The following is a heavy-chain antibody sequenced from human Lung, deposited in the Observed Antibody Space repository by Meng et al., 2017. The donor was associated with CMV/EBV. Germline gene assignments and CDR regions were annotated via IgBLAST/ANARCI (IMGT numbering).Heavy chain of an antibody. Sequence: GEXXKISCAASGFTFSSYAMSWVRQAPGKGLEWVSVIYSGGSSTYYADSVKGRFTISRDNSKNTLYLQMNSLRAEDTAVYYCAKDRDCSSTICSSRFDYWXQGTXVTVSS. V-gene: IGHV3-23*03. J-gene: IGHJ4*02. CDR3: AKDRDCSSTICSSRFDY. CDR1: GFTFSSYA. D-gene: IGHD2-2*01. CDR2: IYSGGSST.